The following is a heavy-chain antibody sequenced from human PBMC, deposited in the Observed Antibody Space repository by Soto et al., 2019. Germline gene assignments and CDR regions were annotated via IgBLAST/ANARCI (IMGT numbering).Heavy chain of an antibody. CDR2: IHFSGRT. Sequence: QVQLQESGPGLVKPSETLSLTCTVSGGSVSSGSYYWTWIRQPPGKRIECIGYIHFSGRTNYNPSLETRVTISPDTSRNQFSLKLNSVTAADTAVYYCARGPATRSGAFDIWGQGTMVTVSS. V-gene: IGHV4-61*01. CDR1: GGSVSSGSYY. CDR3: ARGPATRSGAFDI. J-gene: IGHJ3*02. D-gene: IGHD6-25*01.